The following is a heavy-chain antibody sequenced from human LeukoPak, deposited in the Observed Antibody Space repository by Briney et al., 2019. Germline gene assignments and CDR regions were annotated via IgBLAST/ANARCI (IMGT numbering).Heavy chain of an antibody. CDR1: GGSISSGNYY. V-gene: IGHV4-61*02. CDR2: IYISGRT. CDR3: ARAYDRSGYQAMGFDY. D-gene: IGHD3-22*01. J-gene: IGHJ4*02. Sequence: SQTLSLTCTVSGGSISSGNYYWSWIRQPAGKGLEWIGRIYISGRTNYNPSPKSRVTISVDTSKNQFSLKLSSVAAADTAVYYCARAYDRSGYQAMGFDYWGQGTLVTVSS.